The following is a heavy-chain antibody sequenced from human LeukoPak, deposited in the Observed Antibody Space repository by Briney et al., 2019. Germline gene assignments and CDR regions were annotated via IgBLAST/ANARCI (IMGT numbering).Heavy chain of an antibody. V-gene: IGHV3-21*04. D-gene: IGHD6-13*01. CDR2: ISSSSSYT. CDR3: AKAPMEDSWYLHFDY. CDR1: GFTFSSYS. J-gene: IGHJ4*02. Sequence: GGSLRLSCAASGFTFSSYSMNWVRQAPGKGLEWVSSISSSSSYTYYADSVKGRFTIPGDNSKNTLYLQINSLRAEDTAIYYCAKAPMEDSWYLHFDYWGQGTLVTVSS.